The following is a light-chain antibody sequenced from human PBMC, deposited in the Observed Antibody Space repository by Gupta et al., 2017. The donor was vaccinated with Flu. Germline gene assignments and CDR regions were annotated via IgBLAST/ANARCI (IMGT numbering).Light chain of an antibody. Sequence: SLGERATISCKSSQTGCYNSINKNYLAWYQDKPGQPPKLLIYWASTRESGVPDRFSGRGSGSDFTLTISSLQAEDVAVYYCQQYDSTPRTFGQWTKVEIK. J-gene: IGKJ1*01. CDR3: QQYDSTPRT. V-gene: IGKV4-1*01. CDR1: QTGCYNSINKNY. CDR2: WAS.